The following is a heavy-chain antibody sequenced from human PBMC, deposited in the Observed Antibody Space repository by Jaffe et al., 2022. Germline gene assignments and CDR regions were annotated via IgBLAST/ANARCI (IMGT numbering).Heavy chain of an antibody. D-gene: IGHD3-22*01. CDR3: ARVSDLTYYYDSSGRRHFDY. CDR1: GYSISSGYY. V-gene: IGHV4-38-2*01. Sequence: QVQLQESGPGLVKPSETLSLTCAVSGYSISSGYYWGWIRQPPGKGLEWIGSIYHSGSTYYNPSLKSRVTISVDTSKNQFSLKLSSVTAADTAVYYCARVSDLTYYYDSSGRRHFDYWGQGTLVTVSS. CDR2: IYHSGST. J-gene: IGHJ4*02.